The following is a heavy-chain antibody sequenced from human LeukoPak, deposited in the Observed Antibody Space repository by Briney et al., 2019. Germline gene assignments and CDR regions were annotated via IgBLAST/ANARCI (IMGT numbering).Heavy chain of an antibody. CDR3: ARFKVSSSNFDY. V-gene: IGHV4-34*01. CDR1: GGSFSGYY. CDR2: INHSGST. Sequence: PSETLSLTCAVYGGSFSGYYWSWIRQPPGKGLEGIGEINHSGSTNYNPSLKSRVTISVDTSKNQFSLKLSSVTAADTAVYYCARFKVSSSNFDYWGQGTLVTVSS. J-gene: IGHJ4*02.